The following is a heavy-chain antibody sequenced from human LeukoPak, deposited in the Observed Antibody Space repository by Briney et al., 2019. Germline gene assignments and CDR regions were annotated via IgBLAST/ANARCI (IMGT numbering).Heavy chain of an antibody. V-gene: IGHV4-39*07. CDR3: ARVLPWELLFDY. CDR2: IYHSGST. J-gene: IGHJ4*02. D-gene: IGHD1-26*01. Sequence: SETLSLTCTVSGGSISSSNYYWGWIRQPPGKGLEWIGSIYHSGSTYYNPSLKSRVTISVDTSKNQFSLKLSSVTAADTAVYYCARVLPWELLFDYWGQGTLVTVSS. CDR1: GGSISSSNYY.